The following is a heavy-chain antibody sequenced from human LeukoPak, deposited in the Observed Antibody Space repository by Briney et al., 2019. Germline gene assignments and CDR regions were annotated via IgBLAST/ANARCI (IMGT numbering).Heavy chain of an antibody. CDR1: GFTFSRYW. CDR3: ASQPIAVAGRARDY. Sequence: PGGSLRLSCAASGFTFSRYWMHWVRQAPGKGLVWVSRINSDGSSTSYADSVKGRFTISRDNAKNTLYLQMNSLRAEDTAVYYCASQPIAVAGRARDYWGQGTLVTVSS. D-gene: IGHD6-19*01. CDR2: INSDGSST. V-gene: IGHV3-74*01. J-gene: IGHJ4*02.